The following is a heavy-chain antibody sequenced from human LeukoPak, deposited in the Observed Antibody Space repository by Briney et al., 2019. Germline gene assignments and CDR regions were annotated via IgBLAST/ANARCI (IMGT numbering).Heavy chain of an antibody. CDR2: MHSSGST. Sequence: SETLSLTCTVSGPSISSTFYYWGWIRQPPGKGLEWIGSMHSSGSTYYNPSLKSRVTISIDTSKNQFSLRLSSVTAADTAMYYCVKSGGYGLIDYWGQGTLVTVSS. V-gene: IGHV4-39*01. J-gene: IGHJ4*02. CDR1: GPSISSTFYY. CDR3: VKSGGYGLIDY. D-gene: IGHD6-19*01.